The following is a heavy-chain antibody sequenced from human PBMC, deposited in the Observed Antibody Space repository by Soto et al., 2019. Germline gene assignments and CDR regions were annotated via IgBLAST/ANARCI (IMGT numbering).Heavy chain of an antibody. J-gene: IGHJ4*02. CDR1: GGSISSYY. CDR3: AREYEGAYYYDSSGFNY. D-gene: IGHD3-22*01. V-gene: IGHV4-4*07. CDR2: IYTSGST. Sequence: QVQLQESGPGLVKPSETLSLTCTVSGGSISSYYWSWIRQPAGKGLEWIGRIYTSGSTNYNPSLKRRVPMSVDTSKNQFSLKLSSVAAADTAVYYCAREYEGAYYYDSSGFNYWGQGTLVTVSS.